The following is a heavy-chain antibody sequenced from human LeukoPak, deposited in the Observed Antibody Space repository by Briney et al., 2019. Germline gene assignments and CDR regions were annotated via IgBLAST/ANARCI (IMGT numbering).Heavy chain of an antibody. CDR3: ARGPYYDILTGQNYWFDP. CDR2: IYYNGST. V-gene: IGHV4-59*01. D-gene: IGHD3-9*01. CDR1: GGSISSYY. Sequence: SETLSLTCTVSGGSISSYYWSWIRQPPGKGLEWVGYIYYNGSTNYNPSLKSRVTISVDTSKNQFSLKLSSVTAADTAVYYCARGPYYDILTGQNYWFDPWGQGTLVTVSS. J-gene: IGHJ5*02.